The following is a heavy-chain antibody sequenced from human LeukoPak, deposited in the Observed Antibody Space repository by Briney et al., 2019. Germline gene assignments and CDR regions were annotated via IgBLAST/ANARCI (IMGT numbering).Heavy chain of an antibody. D-gene: IGHD3-3*01. CDR3: AKGPSFDFWSGYFLDY. Sequence: GGSLRLSCAASGFTFSSYSMNWVRQAPGKGLEWVSSISSSSSYIYYADSVKGRFTISRDNAKNSLYLQMNSLRAEDTAVYYCAKGPSFDFWSGYFLDYWGQGTLVTVSS. J-gene: IGHJ4*02. V-gene: IGHV3-21*01. CDR2: ISSSSSYI. CDR1: GFTFSSYS.